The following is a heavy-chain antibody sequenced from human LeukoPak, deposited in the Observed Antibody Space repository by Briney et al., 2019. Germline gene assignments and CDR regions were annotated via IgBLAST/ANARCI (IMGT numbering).Heavy chain of an antibody. CDR3: AKSSYYYGSGGSIDFDY. D-gene: IGHD3-10*01. CDR1: GLTFGIYS. J-gene: IGHJ4*02. Sequence: PGGSLRLSCTAPGLTFGIYSIIWVRQAPGKGLEWVSSVSGSGDRTYYADSVKGRVTISRDNSKNTVSLQMNSLRAEDTAVYYCAKSSYYYGSGGSIDFDYWGQGTLVTVSS. V-gene: IGHV3-23*01. CDR2: VSGSGDRT.